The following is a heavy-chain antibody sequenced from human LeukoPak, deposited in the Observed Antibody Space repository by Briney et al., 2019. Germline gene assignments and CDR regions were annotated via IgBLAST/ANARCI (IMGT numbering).Heavy chain of an antibody. Sequence: PSQTLSLTCTLSVGSLSSGGSYGSWIRRHPGEGLEWIGCISDSGSANYNPSLNSRAPISVGTSKSQVTLKVSAVTAADTAVYYCARDNKRIGMRWGVMTPYLYYGMDVWGQGTTVTVSS. V-gene: IGHV4-61*08. CDR3: ARDNKRIGMRWGVMTPYLYYGMDV. D-gene: IGHD3-16*01. CDR1: VGSLSSGGSY. CDR2: ISDSGSA. J-gene: IGHJ6*02.